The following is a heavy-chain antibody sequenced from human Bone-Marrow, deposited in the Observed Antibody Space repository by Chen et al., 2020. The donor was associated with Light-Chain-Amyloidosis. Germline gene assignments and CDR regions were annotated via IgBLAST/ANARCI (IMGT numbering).Heavy chain of an antibody. CDR3: ARGRSLAALRLYYYYMDV. Sequence: QVNLVESGGGVVQPGGSLRLSCAASGFAFSSYGMHWVRQAPGKGLEWVALIRYDGSNKFYSDSVKGRFTISRDNAKNSLYLQMNSLRAEDTALYYCARGRSLAALRLYYYYMDVWGKGTTVTVSS. V-gene: IGHV3-30*02. CDR2: IRYDGSNK. J-gene: IGHJ6*03. D-gene: IGHD6-13*01. CDR1: GFAFSSYG.